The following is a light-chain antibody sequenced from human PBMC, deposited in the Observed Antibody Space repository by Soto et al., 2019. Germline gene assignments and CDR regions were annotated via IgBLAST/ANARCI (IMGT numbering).Light chain of an antibody. Sequence: QSALAQPASVSGSPGQSITSSCTGTSSDIGTYNVVSWYQQHPGKAPKVMIYEATKRPSGVSNRFSGSKSGNTASLTISGLQAEDEADYYCSSYAGSSTYVFGTGTKVTVL. J-gene: IGLJ1*01. CDR2: EAT. V-gene: IGLV2-23*01. CDR3: SSYAGSSTYV. CDR1: SSDIGTYNV.